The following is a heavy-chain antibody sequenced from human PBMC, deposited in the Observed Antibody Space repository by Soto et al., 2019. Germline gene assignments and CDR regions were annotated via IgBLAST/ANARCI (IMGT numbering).Heavy chain of an antibody. V-gene: IGHV3-7*01. Sequence: EVQLVESGGGVVQPGGSLRLSCAASGFTIGDYWMSWLRQAPGKGLEWVDNIKQDGSEKYYVDSVNGRFTNSRDTAKNALYLQLICLRGDGTAVYYWAISIVVVGPDSFDDCGQGALVTVAS. CDR3: AISIVVVGPDSFDD. J-gene: IGHJ4*02. CDR2: IKQDGSEK. D-gene: IGHD3-22*01. CDR1: GFTIGDYW.